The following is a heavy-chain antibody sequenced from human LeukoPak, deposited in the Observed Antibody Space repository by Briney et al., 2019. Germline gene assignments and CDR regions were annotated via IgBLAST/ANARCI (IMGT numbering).Heavy chain of an antibody. V-gene: IGHV2-5*01. CDR3: AHTTAYFNILTGFDY. D-gene: IGHD3-9*01. CDR1: GFSLSTSGVG. CDR2: IYWNDDK. J-gene: IGHJ4*02. Sequence: SGPTLVNPTQTLTLTCTFSGFSLSTSGVGVGWIRQPPGKALEWLALIYWNDDKRYSPSLKSRLTITEDTSKNQVVLTMTNMDPVDTGTYYCAHTTAYFNILTGFDYWGQGTLVTVSS.